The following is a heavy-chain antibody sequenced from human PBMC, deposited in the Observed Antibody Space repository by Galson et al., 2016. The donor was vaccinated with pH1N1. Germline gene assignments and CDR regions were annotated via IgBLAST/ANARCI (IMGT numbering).Heavy chain of an antibody. CDR3: ALLGGPQGQDYYYNYGMDV. D-gene: IGHD3-16*01. J-gene: IGHJ6*02. Sequence: QSGAEVKKPGESLRISCKASGYYFSNYWIGWVRQMPGKGLEWMGIIFPGDSNLKYSPSFQGQVIISADKSLTTVYLQWNSLKASDTALYYCALLGGPQGQDYYYNYGMDVWGQGTTVTVSS. CDR1: GYYFSNYW. V-gene: IGHV5-51*03. CDR2: IFPGDSNL.